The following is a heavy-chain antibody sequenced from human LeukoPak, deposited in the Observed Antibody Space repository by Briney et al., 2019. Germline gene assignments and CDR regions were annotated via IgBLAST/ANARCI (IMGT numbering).Heavy chain of an antibody. CDR2: ISSGSSYI. CDR1: GFIFSTYS. D-gene: IGHD2-2*01. J-gene: IGHJ4*02. V-gene: IGHV3-21*01. CDR3: VRDRYCGSSSCYHGDFDY. Sequence: GGSLRLSCAASGFIFSTYSMNWVRQAPGKGLEWVSSISSGSSYIYYADSLKGRFTISRDNAKNSLYLQMNSLRAEDTAVYYCVRDRYCGSSSCYHGDFDYWGQGTLVTVSS.